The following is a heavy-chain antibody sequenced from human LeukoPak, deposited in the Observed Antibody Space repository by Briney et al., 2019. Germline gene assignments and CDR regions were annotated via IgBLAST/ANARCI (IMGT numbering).Heavy chain of an antibody. J-gene: IGHJ4*02. Sequence: VPSVKVSPASSGYTFTSYGISSVRQAPGQQLEWMGGINPNKGNTEYAQRRQGRLTVTKDTSTSTANMELRSLRSDDTVLYYCARDVGQYCSGGSCHPLDYWGEGTLVTVSS. CDR2: INPNKGNT. CDR3: ARDVGQYCSGGSCHPLDY. D-gene: IGHD2-15*01. CDR1: GYTFTSYG. V-gene: IGHV1-18*04.